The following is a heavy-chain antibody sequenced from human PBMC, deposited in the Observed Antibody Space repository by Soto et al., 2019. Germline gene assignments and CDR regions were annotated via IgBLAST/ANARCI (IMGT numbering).Heavy chain of an antibody. Sequence: EVQLVESGGGLVKPGGSLRLSCAASGFTFSSYSMNWVRQAPGKGLEWVSSISSSSSYIYYADSVKGRFTISRDNAKNSLYLQMNSLRAEDTAVYYCAREMDYYDSSGYYYVGLGYWGQGTLVTVSS. CDR2: ISSSSSYI. V-gene: IGHV3-21*01. CDR1: GFTFSSYS. J-gene: IGHJ4*02. CDR3: AREMDYYDSSGYYYVGLGY. D-gene: IGHD3-22*01.